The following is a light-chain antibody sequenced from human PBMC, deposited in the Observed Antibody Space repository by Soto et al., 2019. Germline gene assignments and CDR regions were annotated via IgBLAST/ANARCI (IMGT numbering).Light chain of an antibody. CDR1: SSDVGSYNY. V-gene: IGLV2-14*01. J-gene: IGLJ1*01. Sequence: QPVLTQPASVSGSPGQSITISCTGTSSDVGSYNYVSWYQQHPGKAPKLMIYGVSDRPSGISSRFSGSKSGNTASLTISGLQTEDEADYYCSSYTDSSTLFGTGTKLTVL. CDR3: SSYTDSSTL. CDR2: GVS.